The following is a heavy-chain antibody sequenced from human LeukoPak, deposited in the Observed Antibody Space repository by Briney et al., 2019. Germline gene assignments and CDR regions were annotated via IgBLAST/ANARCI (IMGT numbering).Heavy chain of an antibody. CDR1: GGSFSGYY. CDR3: ARVVLRFLEDY. J-gene: IGHJ4*02. CDR2: INHSGST. Sequence: SETLSLTCAVYGGSFSGYYWSWIRQPPGKGLEWIGEINHSGSTNYNPSLKSRVTIPVDTSKNQFSLKLSSVTAADTAVYYCARVVLRFLEDYWGQGTLVTVSS. V-gene: IGHV4-34*01. D-gene: IGHD3-3*01.